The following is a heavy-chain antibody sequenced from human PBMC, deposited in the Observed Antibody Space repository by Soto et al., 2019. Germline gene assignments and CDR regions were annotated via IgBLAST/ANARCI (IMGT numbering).Heavy chain of an antibody. V-gene: IGHV4-4*02. D-gene: IGHD3-16*01. Sequence: PSETLSLTCAVSGGSISSSNWWSWVRQPPGKGLEWIGEIYHSGSTNYNPSLKSRVTISVDKSKNQFSLKLSSVTAADTAVYYCARRGNYVFGAEWYSYYYGMAVWGQGTTVTVS. CDR1: GGSISSSNW. CDR3: ARRGNYVFGAEWYSYYYGMAV. CDR2: IYHSGST. J-gene: IGHJ6*02.